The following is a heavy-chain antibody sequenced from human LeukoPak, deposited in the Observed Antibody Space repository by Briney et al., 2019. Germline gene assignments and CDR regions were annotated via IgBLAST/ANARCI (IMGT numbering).Heavy chain of an antibody. V-gene: IGHV3-33*01. J-gene: IGHJ4*02. CDR1: GFTFSSYG. CDR3: ARDYFSASDY. D-gene: IGHD2-15*01. CDR2: IWYDGSNK. Sequence: GRSLRLSCAASGFTFSSYGMHWVRQAPGKGLEWVAVIWYDGSNKYYADSVKGRFTISRDNSKNTLYLQKNSLRAEDTAVYYCARDYFSASDYWGQGTLVTVSS.